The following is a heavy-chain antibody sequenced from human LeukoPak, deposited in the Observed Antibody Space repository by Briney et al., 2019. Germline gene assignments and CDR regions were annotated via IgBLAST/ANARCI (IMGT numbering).Heavy chain of an antibody. D-gene: IGHD2-15*01. CDR2: ISGSGGST. J-gene: IGHJ4*02. V-gene: IGHV3-23*01. CDR3: AKDRGYCSGGSCYVDYFDY. CDR1: GFTFSSYA. Sequence: PGGSLRLSCAAPGFTFSSYAMSWVRQAPGKGLEWVSAISGSGGSTYYADSVKGRFTISRDNSKNTLYLQMNSLRAEDTAVYYCAKDRGYCSGGSCYVDYFDYWGQGTLVTVSS.